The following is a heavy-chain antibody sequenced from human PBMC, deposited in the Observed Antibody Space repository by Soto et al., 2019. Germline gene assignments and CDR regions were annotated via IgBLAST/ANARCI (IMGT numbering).Heavy chain of an antibody. D-gene: IGHD5-12*01. V-gene: IGHV3-30*18. J-gene: IGHJ5*02. Sequence: QGLLVESGGGVVQPGGSLTLSCVGSGFTFNSHGMHWVRQAPGKGLEWVAVISYDGSNKYYEESVKGRFTISRDNSRNTVYLQLNSLRAEDTALYYCAQDRTAILAEVSWLESWGQETLVTVSA. CDR3: AQDRTAILAEVSWLES. CDR1: GFTFNSHG. CDR2: ISYDGSNK.